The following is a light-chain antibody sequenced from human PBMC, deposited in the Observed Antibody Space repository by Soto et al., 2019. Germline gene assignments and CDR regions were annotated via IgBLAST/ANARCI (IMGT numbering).Light chain of an antibody. J-gene: IGLJ2*01. V-gene: IGLV2-8*01. CDR1: RSDVGAYNY. CDR3: SSYAGGTMV. CDR2: EVS. Sequence: QSALTQPASVSGSPGQSIAISCTGTRSDVGAYNYVSWYQQHPGKAPKLMISEVSKRPSGVPDRFSGSKSGNTASLTVSGLQGEDEADYYCSSYAGGTMVFGGGTKLTVL.